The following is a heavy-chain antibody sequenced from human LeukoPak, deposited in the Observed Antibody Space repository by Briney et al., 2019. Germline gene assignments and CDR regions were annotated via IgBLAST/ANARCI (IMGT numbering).Heavy chain of an antibody. Sequence: GGSFRLSCAASGFTFSNAWMSWVRQAPGKGLEWVGRIKSKTDGGTTDYAAPVKGRFTISRDDSKNTLYLQMNSLKTEDTAVYYCTTDSDYYDSSGPDYWGQGTLVTVSS. V-gene: IGHV3-15*01. CDR3: TTDSDYYDSSGPDY. CDR2: IKSKTDGGTT. J-gene: IGHJ4*02. D-gene: IGHD3-22*01. CDR1: GFTFSNAW.